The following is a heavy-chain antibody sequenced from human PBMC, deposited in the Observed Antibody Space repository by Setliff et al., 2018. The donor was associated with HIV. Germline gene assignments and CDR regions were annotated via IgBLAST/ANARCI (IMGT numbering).Heavy chain of an antibody. CDR3: AKGGGSGSYWVFNSYVMDV. CDR1: GGSISSTTYY. Sequence: LSLTCTVSGGSISSTTYYWGWIRQPPGKGLEWVSGISGSGGSTYYADSVKGRFTISRDNSRSTLYLQMNSLRAEDTAIYFCAKGGGSGSYWVFNSYVMDVWGQGTTVTVSS. J-gene: IGHJ6*02. CDR2: ISGSGGST. D-gene: IGHD3-10*01. V-gene: IGHV3-23*01.